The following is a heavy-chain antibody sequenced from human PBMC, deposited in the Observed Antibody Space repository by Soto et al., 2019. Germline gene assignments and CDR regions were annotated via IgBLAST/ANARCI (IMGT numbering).Heavy chain of an antibody. CDR2: IYPSESDN. Sequence: GESLKISCKCSGYIFAGYWIAWVRQMPGKGLELMGIIYPSESDNRYRPSFQGQVNISADKSISSAYLQWSSLRASDTAMYYCARGGVSTRTFDYWGQGTQVTVSS. CDR3: ARGGVSTRTFDY. J-gene: IGHJ4*02. V-gene: IGHV5-51*01. D-gene: IGHD3-3*01. CDR1: GYIFAGYW.